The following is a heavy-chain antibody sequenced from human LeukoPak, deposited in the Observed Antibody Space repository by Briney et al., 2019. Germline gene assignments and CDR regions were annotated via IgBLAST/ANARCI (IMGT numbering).Heavy chain of an antibody. Sequence: SETLSLTCTVSGGSISSGGYYWSWIRQHPGKGLEWTGYIYYSGSTYYNPSLKSRVTISVDTSKNQFSLKLSSVTAADTAVYYCARGSYDSSGPNWFDPWGQGTLVTVSS. CDR1: GGSISSGGYY. J-gene: IGHJ5*02. V-gene: IGHV4-31*03. CDR2: IYYSGST. D-gene: IGHD3-22*01. CDR3: ARGSYDSSGPNWFDP.